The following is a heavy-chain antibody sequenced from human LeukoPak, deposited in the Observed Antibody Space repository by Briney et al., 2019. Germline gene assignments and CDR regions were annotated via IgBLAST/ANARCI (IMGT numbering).Heavy chain of an antibody. CDR3: ARGSDSGSYYPY. J-gene: IGHJ4*02. CDR2: IYYGGST. Sequence: SETLSLTCTVSGGSISSYYWSWIRQPPGKGLEWIGYIYYGGSTNYNPSLKSRVTISVDTSKNQFSLKLSSVTAADTAVYYCARGSDSGSYYPYWGQGTLVTVSS. V-gene: IGHV4-59*01. D-gene: IGHD1-26*01. CDR1: GGSISSYY.